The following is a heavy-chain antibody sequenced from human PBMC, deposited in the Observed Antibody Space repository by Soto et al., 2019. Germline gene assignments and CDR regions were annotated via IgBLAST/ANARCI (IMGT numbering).Heavy chain of an antibody. V-gene: IGHV4-31*03. Sequence: SETLSLTCTVSGGSISSGGYYWSWIRQHPGKGLEWIGYIYYSGSTYYNPSLKSRVTISVDTSKNQFSLKLSSVTAADTAVYYCARDCLGRFGEFCDYFDYWGQGTLVTVSS. CDR2: IYYSGST. J-gene: IGHJ4*02. CDR1: GGSISSGGYY. CDR3: ARDCLGRFGEFCDYFDY. D-gene: IGHD3-10*01.